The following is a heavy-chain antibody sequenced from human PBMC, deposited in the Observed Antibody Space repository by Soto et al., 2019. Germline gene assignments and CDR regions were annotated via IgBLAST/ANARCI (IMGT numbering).Heavy chain of an antibody. CDR1: GGSISSGGYY. J-gene: IGHJ4*02. Sequence: SETLSLTCTVSGGSISSGGYYWSWIRQHPGKGLEWIGYIYYSGSTYYNPSLKSRVTISVDTSKNQFSLKLSSVTAADTAVYYCARGYSSGLDYWGQGTLVTVSS. CDR2: IYYSGST. V-gene: IGHV4-61*08. CDR3: ARGYSSGLDY. D-gene: IGHD6-19*01.